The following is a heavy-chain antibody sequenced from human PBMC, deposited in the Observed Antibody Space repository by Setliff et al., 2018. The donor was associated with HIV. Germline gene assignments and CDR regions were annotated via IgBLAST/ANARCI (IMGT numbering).Heavy chain of an antibody. Sequence: GGSLRLSCTASGFTFSGYWMSWVRQAPGKGLEWVANIKEDGSEKYYGDSVKGRFTISRDNAKNSLSLQMNSLRADDTAVYYCARDYYGGFGDYDFGDYFDYWGQGALVTVSS. CDR2: IKEDGSEK. CDR3: ARDYYGGFGDYDFGDYFDY. J-gene: IGHJ4*02. CDR1: GFTFSGYW. D-gene: IGHD4-17*01. V-gene: IGHV3-7*03.